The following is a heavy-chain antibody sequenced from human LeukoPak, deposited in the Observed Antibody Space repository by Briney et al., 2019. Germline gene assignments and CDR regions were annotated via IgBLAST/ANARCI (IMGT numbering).Heavy chain of an antibody. CDR3: ARDTLVGATDVDY. CDR2: INPNSGGT. D-gene: IGHD1-26*01. Sequence: GASVKVSGKASGYTFTGYYMHWVRQAPGQGLEWMGWINPNSGGTNYAQKFQGRVTMTRGTSISTAYMELSRLRSDDTAVYYCARDTLVGATDVDYWGQGTLVTVSS. J-gene: IGHJ4*02. CDR1: GYTFTGYY. V-gene: IGHV1-2*02.